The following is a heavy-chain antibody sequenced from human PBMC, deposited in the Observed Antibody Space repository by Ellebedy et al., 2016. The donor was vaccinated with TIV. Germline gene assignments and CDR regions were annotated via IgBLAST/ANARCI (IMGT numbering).Heavy chain of an antibody. D-gene: IGHD6-19*01. CDR2: ISGSGGST. V-gene: IGHV3-23*01. Sequence: GESLKISCAASGFSFSSYAMSWVRQAPGKGLEWVSAISGSGGSTYYADSVKGRFTISRDNSKNTLYLQMNSLRAEDTAVYYCAKDSSGWYGDFDYWGQGTLVTVSS. CDR1: GFSFSSYA. J-gene: IGHJ4*02. CDR3: AKDSSGWYGDFDY.